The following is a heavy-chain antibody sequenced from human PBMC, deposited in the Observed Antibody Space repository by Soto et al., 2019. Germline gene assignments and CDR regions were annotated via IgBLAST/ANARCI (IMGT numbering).Heavy chain of an antibody. CDR3: ARSGGSSWYGNYYYYGMDV. Sequence: SETLSLTCSVSGGSISSFSWGWIRQFPGRRLEWIAYTDKSGITNYNPSLGSPVTTSIDTSRNQFSLKLSSVTAADTAVYYCARSGGSSWYGNYYYYGMDVWGQGTTVTVSS. CDR1: GGSISSFS. D-gene: IGHD6-13*01. V-gene: IGHV4-59*01. CDR2: TDKSGIT. J-gene: IGHJ6*02.